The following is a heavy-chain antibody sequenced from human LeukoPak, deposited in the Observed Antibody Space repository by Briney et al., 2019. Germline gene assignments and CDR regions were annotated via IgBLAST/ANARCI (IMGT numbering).Heavy chain of an antibody. D-gene: IGHD3-22*01. CDR2: IYYSGST. CDR1: GGSISSSSYY. Sequence: PSETLSLTCTVSGGSISSSSYYWGWIRQPPGKGLEWIGSIYYSGSTYYNPSLKSRVTISVDTSKNQFSLKLSSVTAADTAVYYCARKNQYDSSGFDYWGQGTLVTVSS. J-gene: IGHJ4*02. V-gene: IGHV4-39*01. CDR3: ARKNQYDSSGFDY.